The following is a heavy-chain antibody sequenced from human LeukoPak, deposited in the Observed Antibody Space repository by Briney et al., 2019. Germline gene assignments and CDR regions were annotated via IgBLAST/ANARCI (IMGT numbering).Heavy chain of an antibody. V-gene: IGHV3-23*01. CDR2: ITGSGGNT. J-gene: IGHJ4*02. D-gene: IGHD3-9*01. CDR3: AKWGDYDVLTGYYVSDY. Sequence: GASLRLSCAASGFTFSNYAMRWVRQAPGKGLEWVSAITGSGGNTYYADSVMGRFTISRDNSKNTVFLQMNSLRAEDTAVYYCAKWGDYDVLTGYYVSDYWGQGTLVTVSS. CDR1: GFTFSNYA.